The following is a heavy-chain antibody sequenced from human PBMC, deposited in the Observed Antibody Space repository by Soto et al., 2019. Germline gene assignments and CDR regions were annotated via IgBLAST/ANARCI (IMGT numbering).Heavy chain of an antibody. CDR3: AREPDYYYGMDV. CDR1: GFTFSSYG. J-gene: IGHJ6*02. Sequence: XESLRLSCAASGFTFSSYGMHWVRQAPGKGLEWVAVIWYDGSNKYYADSVKGRFTISRDNSKNTLYLQMNSLRAEDTAVYYCAREPDYYYGMDVWAQGTTVTVSS. V-gene: IGHV3-33*01. CDR2: IWYDGSNK.